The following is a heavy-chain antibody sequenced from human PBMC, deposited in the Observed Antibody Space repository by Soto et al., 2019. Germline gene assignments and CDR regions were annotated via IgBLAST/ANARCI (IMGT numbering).Heavy chain of an antibody. D-gene: IGHD3-22*01. CDR3: AKEGPPDYYDSSGYYLSPPLFDY. J-gene: IGHJ4*02. CDR2: ISGSGGST. Sequence: GGSLRLSCAASGFTFSSYAMSWVRQAPGKGLEWVSAISGSGGSTYYADSVKGRFTISRDNSKNTLYLQMNSLRAEDTAVYYCAKEGPPDYYDSSGYYLSPPLFDYWGQGTLVTVSS. V-gene: IGHV3-23*01. CDR1: GFTFSSYA.